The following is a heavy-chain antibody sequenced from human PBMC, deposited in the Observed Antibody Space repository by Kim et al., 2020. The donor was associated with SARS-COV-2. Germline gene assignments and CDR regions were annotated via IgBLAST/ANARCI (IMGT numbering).Heavy chain of an antibody. CDR3: AKDLREWLDFYYYYGMDV. CDR2: IWYDGSNK. CDR1: GFTFSSYG. J-gene: IGHJ6*02. V-gene: IGHV3-33*06. D-gene: IGHD3-9*01. Sequence: GGSLRLSCAASGFTFSSYGMHWVRQAPGKGLEWMAVIWYDGSNKYYADSVKGRFTISRDNSKNTLYLQMNSLRAEDTAVYYCAKDLREWLDFYYYYGMDVWGQGTTVTVSS.